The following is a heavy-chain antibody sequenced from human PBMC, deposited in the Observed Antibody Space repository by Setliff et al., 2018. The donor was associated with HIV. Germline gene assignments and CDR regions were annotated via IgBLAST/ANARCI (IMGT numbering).Heavy chain of an antibody. CDR3: ARGGSITLINYFDP. J-gene: IGHJ5*02. Sequence: SVKVSCKTSGGIFVHYAISWVRQAPGQGLEWMGGTIPFFGTALYAPKFQGRVTITANESTSTAYLELSSLRSEDTGVYYCARGGSITLINYFDPWGQGTLVTVSS. CDR1: GGIFVHYA. V-gene: IGHV1-69*13. CDR2: TIPFFGTA. D-gene: IGHD3-10*01.